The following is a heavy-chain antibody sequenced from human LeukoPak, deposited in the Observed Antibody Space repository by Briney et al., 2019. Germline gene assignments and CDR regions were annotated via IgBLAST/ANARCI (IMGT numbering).Heavy chain of an antibody. D-gene: IGHD1-26*01. Sequence: PGGSLRLSCATSGFTFDSYSMHWVRQAPGKGLESVSAISSNGGSTYYANSVKGRFTISRDNSKNTLYLQMNSLRAEDTAVYYCARYSGTFSNSYFDCWGQGTLVTVSS. CDR1: GFTFDSYS. V-gene: IGHV3-64*01. CDR3: ARYSGTFSNSYFDC. J-gene: IGHJ4*02. CDR2: ISSNGGST.